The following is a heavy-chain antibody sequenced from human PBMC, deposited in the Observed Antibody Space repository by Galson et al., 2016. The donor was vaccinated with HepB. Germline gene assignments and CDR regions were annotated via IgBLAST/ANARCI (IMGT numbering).Heavy chain of an antibody. CDR3: ARGRLNYYGSGNYYPAAFDI. J-gene: IGHJ3*02. CDR2: VNHRGTT. CDR1: GESLSGYF. Sequence: SETLSLTCTVSGESLSGYFWSWIRQPPGKGLEWIGEVNHRGTTNHDPSLESRVTISADTSKNQFSLRLSSVTAADTAVYYGARGRLNYYGSGNYYPAAFDIWGQGTMVAVSS. V-gene: IGHV4-34*01. D-gene: IGHD3-10*01.